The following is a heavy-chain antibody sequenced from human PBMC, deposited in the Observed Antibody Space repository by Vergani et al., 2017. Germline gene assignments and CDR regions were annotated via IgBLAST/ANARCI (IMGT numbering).Heavy chain of an antibody. CDR1: GYTFTSYY. Sequence: QVQLVQSGAEVKKPGASVKVSCKASGYTFTSYYMHWVRQAPGQGLEWMGIINPSGGSTSYAQKFQGRVTMTRDTSTSTVYVELSSLRSEDTAVYYCARAPDYYDSSGYYWFDYWGQGTLVTVSS. V-gene: IGHV1-46*03. D-gene: IGHD3-22*01. CDR3: ARAPDYYDSSGYYWFDY. J-gene: IGHJ4*02. CDR2: INPSGGST.